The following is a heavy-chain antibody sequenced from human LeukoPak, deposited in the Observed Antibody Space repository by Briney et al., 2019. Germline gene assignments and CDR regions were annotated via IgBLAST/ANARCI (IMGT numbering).Heavy chain of an antibody. CDR3: AKGKSYIVVVTAATFDY. Sequence: GGSLRLSCAASGFTFSSYAMSWVRQAPGKGLEWVSAISGSGGSTYYADSVKGRFTISRDNSKNTVYLQMNSLRAEDTAVYYCAKGKSYIVVVTAATFDYWGQGTLVTVSS. CDR2: ISGSGGST. CDR1: GFTFSSYA. J-gene: IGHJ4*02. D-gene: IGHD2-21*02. V-gene: IGHV3-23*01.